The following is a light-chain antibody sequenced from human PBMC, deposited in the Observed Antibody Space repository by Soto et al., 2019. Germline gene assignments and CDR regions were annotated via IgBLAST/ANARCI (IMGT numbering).Light chain of an antibody. CDR2: DTS. J-gene: IGKJ2*01. Sequence: DIQMTQSPSSLSASVGDRVTITCQASHDITKYLNWYQQKPGKAPKLLIYDTSNLETGVPFRFSGRGSGTNFTLTISSLRPEDFATDYCQCYENFPPMFTFGQGTKLEMK. CDR1: HDITKY. V-gene: IGKV1-33*01. CDR3: QCYENFPPMFT.